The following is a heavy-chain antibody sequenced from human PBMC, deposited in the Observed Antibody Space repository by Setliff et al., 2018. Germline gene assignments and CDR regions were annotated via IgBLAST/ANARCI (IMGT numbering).Heavy chain of an antibody. V-gene: IGHV3-74*03. Sequence: GGSLRLSCVTSGLTFSTYWMHWVRQAPGQGLVWVARISTDGSSITYADSVKGRFTISRDNARNTLYLQMNSLTAEDTAVYYCARVGSKPQLGWFDPWGQGTLVTVSS. CDR3: ARVGSKPQLGWFDP. CDR1: GLTFSTYW. CDR2: ISTDGSSI. D-gene: IGHD1-26*01. J-gene: IGHJ5*02.